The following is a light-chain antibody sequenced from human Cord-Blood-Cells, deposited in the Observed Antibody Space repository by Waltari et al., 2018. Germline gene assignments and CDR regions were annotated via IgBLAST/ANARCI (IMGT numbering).Light chain of an antibody. CDR2: RNN. CDR3: AAWDDSLSGRV. J-gene: IGLJ3*02. V-gene: IGLV1-47*01. CDR1: SSNIGSNY. Sequence: QSVLTQPPSASGTPGQRVTISCSGSSSNIGSNYLSWYQQLPGTAPKLLIYRNNQRPSGFPDRFSGSKSGTSASLAISGLRSEDEADYYCAAWDDSLSGRVFGGGTKLTVL.